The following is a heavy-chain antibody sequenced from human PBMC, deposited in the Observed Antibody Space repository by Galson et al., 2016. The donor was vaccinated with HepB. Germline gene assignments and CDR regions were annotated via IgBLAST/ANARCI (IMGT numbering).Heavy chain of an antibody. Sequence: SVKVSCKASGYTFTTNYIHWVRQAPGRGLEWMGMINPRDGTTTYAQTLQGRVTMTRDTSTSGVDMELSSLRSEDTAVYYCARIFIGTGGRGFDHGGQGALVTVSS. CDR2: INPRDGTT. D-gene: IGHD6-13*01. J-gene: IGHJ4*02. CDR1: GYTFTTNY. V-gene: IGHV1-46*04. CDR3: ARIFIGTGGRGFDH.